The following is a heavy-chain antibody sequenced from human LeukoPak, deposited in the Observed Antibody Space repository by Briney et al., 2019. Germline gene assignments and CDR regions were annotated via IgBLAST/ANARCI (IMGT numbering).Heavy chain of an antibody. CDR2: IWYDGGNK. CDR1: GFTFSRFG. V-gene: IGHV3-33*03. D-gene: IGHD2/OR15-2a*01. Sequence: GGSLRLSCAASGFTFSRFGMHWVRQAPGTGLEWVAVIWYDGGNKYYADSVKGRFTISKDNAKNTVYLQMNSLRAEDTAVYYCVSFYETYWGRGTLVTVSS. CDR3: VSFYETY. J-gene: IGHJ4*02.